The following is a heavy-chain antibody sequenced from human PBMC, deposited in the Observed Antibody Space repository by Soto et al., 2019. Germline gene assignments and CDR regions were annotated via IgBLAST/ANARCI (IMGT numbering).Heavy chain of an antibody. CDR3: ARATIGLGGGYNWFDP. J-gene: IGHJ5*02. D-gene: IGHD5-12*01. CDR2: INHSGST. CDR1: GGSFSVYY. Sequence: SGTLSLTFAVYGGSFSVYYWSWIRQPPGKGLEWIGEINHSGSTNYNPSLKSRVTISVDTSKNQFSLKLSSVTAADTAVYYCARATIGLGGGYNWFDPWGQGTLVTVSS. V-gene: IGHV4-34*01.